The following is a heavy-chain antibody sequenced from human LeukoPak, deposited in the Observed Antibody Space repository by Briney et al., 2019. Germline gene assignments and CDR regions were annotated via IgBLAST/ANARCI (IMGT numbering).Heavy chain of an antibody. Sequence: ASVKVSCKASGYTFTDYYMHWVRQAPGQGLEWMGWINPNSGGTNYAQEFQGRVTMTRDTSISTAYMELSRLRSDDTAVYYCARAIPGGNWFDPWGQGTLLTVSS. V-gene: IGHV1-2*02. D-gene: IGHD2-21*01. CDR2: INPNSGGT. J-gene: IGHJ5*02. CDR3: ARAIPGGNWFDP. CDR1: GYTFTDYY.